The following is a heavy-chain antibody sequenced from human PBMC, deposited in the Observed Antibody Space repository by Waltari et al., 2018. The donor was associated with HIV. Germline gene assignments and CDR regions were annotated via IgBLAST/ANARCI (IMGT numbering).Heavy chain of an antibody. CDR1: GYTFSSNW. V-gene: IGHV5-51*01. Sequence: EVQLVQAGAEVKKPGESLKISCKVSGYTFSSNWIGRVRQRPGKGLEWVEIIFPGDSDTRYRPSFQGQVTISVDKSISTVYLQWTSLNASDTAKYYCARQRTYAMDVWGQGTTVTVSS. CDR2: IFPGDSDT. J-gene: IGHJ6*02. CDR3: ARQRTYAMDV.